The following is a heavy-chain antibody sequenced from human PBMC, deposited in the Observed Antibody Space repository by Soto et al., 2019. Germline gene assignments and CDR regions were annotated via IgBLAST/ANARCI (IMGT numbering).Heavy chain of an antibody. J-gene: IGHJ6*02. CDR2: ISGSGGST. V-gene: IGHV3-23*01. D-gene: IGHD3-3*01. Sequence: GGSVRLSCAASGFTFSSYAMSWVRQAPGKGLEWVSAISGSGGSTYYADSVKGRFAISRDNSKNTLYLQMNSLRAEDTAVYYCAKVRSVHDFWTSHYYYYGMDVWGQGTTDTVSS. CDR1: GFTFSSYA. CDR3: AKVRSVHDFWTSHYYYYGMDV.